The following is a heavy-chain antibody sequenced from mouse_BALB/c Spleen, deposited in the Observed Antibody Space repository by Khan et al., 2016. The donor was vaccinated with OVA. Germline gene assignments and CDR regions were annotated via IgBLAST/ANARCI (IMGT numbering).Heavy chain of an antibody. V-gene: IGHV1S81*02. CDR1: GYTFTSYY. CDR2: INPSNGGT. Sequence: QVQLQQSGAELVKPRASVKLSCKASGYTFTSYYLYWMNQRPGQGLEWIGEINPSNGGTNFNEKFKSQATLTVDKSSSTAYMQLSSLTSDDSAVYYCTRGGYDGFAYWGQGTLVTVSA. CDR3: TRGGYDGFAY. D-gene: IGHD2-14*01. J-gene: IGHJ3*01.